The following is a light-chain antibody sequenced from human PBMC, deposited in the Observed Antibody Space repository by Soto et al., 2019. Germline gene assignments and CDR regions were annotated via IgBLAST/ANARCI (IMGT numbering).Light chain of an antibody. Sequence: IQLTQSPSSLSASVGDRVTITCRASQGISSFLAWYQQKPGKAPKVLIYGASTLQSWVPSRFRGSGSATDFTLTIGSLQPEYFSTYYCQKLNSFPIPFGPGTKVDI. V-gene: IGKV1-9*01. CDR1: QGISSF. CDR2: GAS. CDR3: QKLNSFPIP. J-gene: IGKJ3*01.